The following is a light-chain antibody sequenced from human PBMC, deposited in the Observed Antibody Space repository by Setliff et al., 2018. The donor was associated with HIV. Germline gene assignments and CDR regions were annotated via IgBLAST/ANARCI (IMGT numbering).Light chain of an antibody. CDR2: GAS. CDR1: HSVSSKY. J-gene: IGKJ3*01. CDR3: QQYGSSPL. Sequence: EIVLTQSPGTLSLSPGERATLSCRASHSVSSKYLAWYQQKPGQAPRLLIYGASSRATGIPDRFSGSGSGTDFTLTISRQEPEDFAVYYCQQYGSSPLFGPGTKVDIK. V-gene: IGKV3-20*01.